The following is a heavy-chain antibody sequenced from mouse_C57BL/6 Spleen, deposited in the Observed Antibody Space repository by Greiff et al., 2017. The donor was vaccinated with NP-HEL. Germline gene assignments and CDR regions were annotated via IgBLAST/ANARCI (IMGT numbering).Heavy chain of an antibody. J-gene: IGHJ3*01. CDR2: ISDGGSYT. CDR1: GFTFSSYA. CDR3: ARDDGSRSAWFAY. Sequence: EVQVVESGGGLVKPGGSLKLSCAASGFTFSSYAMSWVRQTPEKRLEWVATISDGGSYTYYPDNVKGRFTISRDNAKNNLYLQMSHLKSEDTAMDYWARDDGSRSAWFAYWGQGTLVTVSA. V-gene: IGHV5-4*01. D-gene: IGHD1-1*01.